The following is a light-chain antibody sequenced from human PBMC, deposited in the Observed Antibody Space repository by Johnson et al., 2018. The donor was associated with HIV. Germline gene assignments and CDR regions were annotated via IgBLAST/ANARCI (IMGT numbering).Light chain of an antibody. V-gene: IGLV1-51*02. Sequence: QSVLTQPPSVSAAPGQKVTISCSGSSSNIGNNYVSWYQQLPGTAPKLLIYENTKRPSGIPDRFSGSKSGTSATLGITGLQTGDEAVYYCGTWDSSLSAYVFGTVTKVTVL. CDR3: GTWDSSLSAYV. J-gene: IGLJ1*01. CDR2: ENT. CDR1: SSNIGNNY.